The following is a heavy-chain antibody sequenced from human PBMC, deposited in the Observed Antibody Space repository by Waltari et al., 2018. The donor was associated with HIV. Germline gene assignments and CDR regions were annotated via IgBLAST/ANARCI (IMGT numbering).Heavy chain of an antibody. CDR3: ARGGGGMDV. CDR2: TNEDGSEK. D-gene: IGHD3-3*01. Sequence: EVQLVESGGGLVQPGGSLRLSCAGSGFTFSRYWMSWIRQAPGKGLEDVANTNEDGSEKYYVDSVKGRFTISRENAKNSLYLQMNSLRAEDTALYYCARGGGGMDVWGQGTTVTVSS. J-gene: IGHJ6*02. CDR1: GFTFSRYW. V-gene: IGHV3-7*01.